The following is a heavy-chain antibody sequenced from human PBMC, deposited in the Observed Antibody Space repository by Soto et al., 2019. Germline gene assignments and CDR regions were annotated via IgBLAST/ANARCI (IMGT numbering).Heavy chain of an antibody. CDR3: ARELASRYYYDSSGPIDY. Sequence: GESLKISCKGSGYSFTSYWICWVRQMPGKGLEWMGIIYPGDSDTRYSPSFQGQVTISADKSISTAYLQWSSLKASDTAMYYCARELASRYYYDSSGPIDYWGQGTLVTVSS. J-gene: IGHJ4*02. V-gene: IGHV5-51*01. CDR2: IYPGDSDT. D-gene: IGHD3-22*01. CDR1: GYSFTSYW.